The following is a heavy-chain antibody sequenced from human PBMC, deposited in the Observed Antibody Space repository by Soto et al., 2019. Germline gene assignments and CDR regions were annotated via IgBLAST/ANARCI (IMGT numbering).Heavy chain of an antibody. CDR2: IWYDGSNK. CDR3: ASPAARGQDDALDI. Sequence: GGSLRLSCAASGFTFSSYGMHWVRQAPGKGLERVAVIWYDGSNKYYADSVKGRFTISRDNSKNTLYLQMNSLRAEDTAVYYCASPAARGQDDALDIWGQGTMVTVSS. CDR1: GFTFSSYG. J-gene: IGHJ3*02. V-gene: IGHV3-33*01. D-gene: IGHD6-6*01.